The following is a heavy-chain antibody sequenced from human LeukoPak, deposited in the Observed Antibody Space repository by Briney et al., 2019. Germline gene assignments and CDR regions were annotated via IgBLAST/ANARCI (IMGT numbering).Heavy chain of an antibody. Sequence: SETLSLTCAVYGGSFSGYYWSWLRQPPGKGLEWIGEINHSGSTNYNPSLKSRVTISVDTSKNQFSLKLSSVTAADTAVYYCARGFMITFGGVIATFDYWGQGTLVTVSS. CDR2: INHSGST. CDR1: GGSFSGYY. V-gene: IGHV4-34*01. D-gene: IGHD3-16*02. CDR3: ARGFMITFGGVIATFDY. J-gene: IGHJ4*02.